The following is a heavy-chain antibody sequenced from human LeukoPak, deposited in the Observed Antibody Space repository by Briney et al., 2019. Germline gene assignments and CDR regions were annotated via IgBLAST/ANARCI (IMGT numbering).Heavy chain of an antibody. CDR3: ARGRGSGYYPFDY. V-gene: IGHV4-59*01. Sequence: NPSETLSLTCTVSGGSISSYYWGWIRQPPGKGLEWIGYIYYSGSTNYNPSLTSRVTISVDTSKNQFSLKLSSVTASDSAVYYCARGRGSGYYPFDYWGQGNLVTVSS. D-gene: IGHD3-22*01. J-gene: IGHJ4*02. CDR2: IYYSGST. CDR1: GGSISSYY.